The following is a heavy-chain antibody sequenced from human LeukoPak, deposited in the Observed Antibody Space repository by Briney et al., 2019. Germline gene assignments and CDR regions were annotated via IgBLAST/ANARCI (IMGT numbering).Heavy chain of an antibody. V-gene: IGHV4-34*01. CDR1: GGSISSYY. Sequence: SETLSLTCTVSGGSISSYYWSWIRQPPGKGLEWIGEINHSGSTNYNPSLKSRVTISVDTSKNQFSLKLSSVTAADTAVYYCARDSDRRGYYHPAFDYWGQGTLVTVSS. D-gene: IGHD3-22*01. J-gene: IGHJ4*02. CDR2: INHSGST. CDR3: ARDSDRRGYYHPAFDY.